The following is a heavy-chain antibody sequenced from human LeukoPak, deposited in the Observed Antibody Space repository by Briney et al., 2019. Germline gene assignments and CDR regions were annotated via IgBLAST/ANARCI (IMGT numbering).Heavy chain of an antibody. Sequence: ASVKVSCKASGYTFTGYYMHWVRQASGQGLEWMGWINPNSGGTDYAQKFQGRVTMTRDTSISTAYMELNRLRSDDTAVYYCASRDGPQGGFDYCGQGTLVTVSS. D-gene: IGHD5-24*01. V-gene: IGHV1-2*02. CDR1: GYTFTGYY. J-gene: IGHJ4*02. CDR3: ASRDGPQGGFDY. CDR2: INPNSGGT.